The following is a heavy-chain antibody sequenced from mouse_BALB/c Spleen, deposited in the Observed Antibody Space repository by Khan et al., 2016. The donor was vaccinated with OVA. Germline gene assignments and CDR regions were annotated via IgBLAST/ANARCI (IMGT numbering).Heavy chain of an antibody. Sequence: EVELVESGGGLVKPGGSLKLSCAASGFAFSSYDMSWVRQTPEKRLEWVATISSGGSYTKYSDSVKGRFIISRDKARNTLYLQMSSLRSEDTALYCSGRHGGFDPYYAMDNWGQGTSVTVSS. J-gene: IGHJ4*01. CDR1: GFAFSSYD. CDR2: ISSGGSYT. V-gene: IGHV5-9*02. CDR3: GRHGGFDPYYAMDN.